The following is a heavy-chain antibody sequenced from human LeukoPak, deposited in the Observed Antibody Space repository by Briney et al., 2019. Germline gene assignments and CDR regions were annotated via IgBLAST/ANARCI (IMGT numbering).Heavy chain of an antibody. V-gene: IGHV4-59*08. CDR1: GGSINSHY. CDR2: ISYSGNT. Sequence: PSETLSLTCTVSGGSINSHYWSWVRQPPGKGLVWIGYISYSGNTNYNPSLKSRVTISMHTSKNQLSLKLTSVTAADTAVYYCANYGVVLATYGSPSPFVHWGQGTLVTVSS. D-gene: IGHD3-16*01. CDR3: ANYGVVLATYGSPSPFVH. J-gene: IGHJ4*02.